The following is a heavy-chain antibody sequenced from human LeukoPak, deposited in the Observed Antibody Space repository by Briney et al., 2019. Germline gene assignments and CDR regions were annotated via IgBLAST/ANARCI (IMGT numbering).Heavy chain of an antibody. CDR1: GGSLSGYY. Sequence: PSETLSLTCAVYGGSLSGYYWSWIRQPPGKGLEWIGEIYHSGSTNSNPSLKSRVTISVQTSKNQFSLKLSSVTAADTAVYYCARDGVENSSWYPLDSWGPGTLVTVSS. D-gene: IGHD6-13*01. CDR3: ARDGVENSSWYPLDS. J-gene: IGHJ4*02. V-gene: IGHV4-34*01. CDR2: IYHSGST.